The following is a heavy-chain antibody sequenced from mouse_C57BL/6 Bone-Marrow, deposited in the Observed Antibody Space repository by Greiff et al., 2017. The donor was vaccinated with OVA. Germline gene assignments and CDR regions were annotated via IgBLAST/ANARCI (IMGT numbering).Heavy chain of an antibody. D-gene: IGHD2-2*01. CDR2: IYPGSGST. CDR3: ARVRSTMVTPFDY. CDR1: GYTFTSYW. V-gene: IGHV1-55*01. Sequence: QVQLQQPGAELVKPGASVKMSCKASGYTFTSYWITWVKQRPGQGLEWIGDIYPGSGSTNYNEKFKSKATLTVDTSSSTAYMQLSSLTSEDSAVDYCARVRSTMVTPFDYWGQGTTLTVSS. J-gene: IGHJ2*01.